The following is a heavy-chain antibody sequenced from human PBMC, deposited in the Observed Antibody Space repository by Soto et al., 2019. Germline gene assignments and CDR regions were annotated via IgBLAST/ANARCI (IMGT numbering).Heavy chain of an antibody. J-gene: IGHJ4*02. CDR1: GFTFSSYA. CDR3: ARDNAPVAGTSLPGY. V-gene: IGHV3-30-3*01. CDR2: ISYAGSNR. D-gene: IGHD6-19*01. Sequence: QVQLVESGGGVVQPGRSLRLSFAASGFTFSSYAIHWVRQAPGKGLEWVAFISYAGSNRYYADSVKGRFTISRDNSKNTLYLQMNSLRVEDTAVYFCARDNAPVAGTSLPGYWGQGTLVTVSS.